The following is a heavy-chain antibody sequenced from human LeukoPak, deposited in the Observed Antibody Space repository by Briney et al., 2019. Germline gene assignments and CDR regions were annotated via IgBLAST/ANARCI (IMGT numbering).Heavy chain of an antibody. Sequence: SETLSLTCTVSGGSISSYYWSWIRQPPGKGLEWIGYIYYSGSTNYNPSLESRVTISVDTSKNQFSLKLSSVTAADTAVYYCARDTSPKGMDVWGQGTTVTVSS. CDR2: IYYSGST. V-gene: IGHV4-59*01. D-gene: IGHD3-3*01. J-gene: IGHJ6*02. CDR1: GGSISSYY. CDR3: ARDTSPKGMDV.